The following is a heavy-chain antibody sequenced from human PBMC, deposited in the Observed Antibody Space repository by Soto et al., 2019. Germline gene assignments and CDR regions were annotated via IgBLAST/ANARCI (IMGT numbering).Heavy chain of an antibody. CDR3: ARGGGVGVAGSAAFDM. J-gene: IGHJ3*02. V-gene: IGHV1-2*02. CDR1: GYPVTAYY. D-gene: IGHD3-3*01. CDR2: INPATGAA. Sequence: QLHLVQSGAVVKKPGASVTVSCSASGYPVTAYYMHWVRQAPGRGLEWMGGINPATGAAKYTQTFQGRVTITRDTSTSTVFMELSGLTSENTAVFSFARGGGVGVAGSAAFDMWGQGTLVTVSS.